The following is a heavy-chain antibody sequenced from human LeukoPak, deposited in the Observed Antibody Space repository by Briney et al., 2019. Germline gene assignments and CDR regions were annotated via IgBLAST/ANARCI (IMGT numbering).Heavy chain of an antibody. CDR2: INQDGSKK. CDR3: ATPAAGPGAEYSLY. Sequence: PGGSLRLSCAASGFTFSNYWMSWVRQAPGKGLEWVANINQDGSKKYYVDSVKGRFTISRDNAKNSVHLQMNSLRAEDTAVYYCATPAAGPGAEYSLYWGQGTLVIVSS. J-gene: IGHJ1*01. V-gene: IGHV3-7*01. D-gene: IGHD6-13*01. CDR1: GFTFSNYW.